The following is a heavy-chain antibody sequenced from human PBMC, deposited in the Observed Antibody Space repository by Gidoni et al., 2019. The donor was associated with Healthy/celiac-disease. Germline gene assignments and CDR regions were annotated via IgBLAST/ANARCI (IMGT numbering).Heavy chain of an antibody. CDR2: IKSKTDGGTT. D-gene: IGHD3-3*01. Sequence: EVQLVESGGGLVKPGGSLRLSCAASGFTFSNACMSCVRQAPGKGLGEVGRIKSKTDGGTTDYAAPVKGRFTSSRDDSKNTLYLQMNSLKTEDTAVYYCTTGRITIFGVVINHGSDLDYWGQGTLVTVSS. CDR3: TTGRITIFGVVINHGSDLDY. CDR1: GFTFSNAC. V-gene: IGHV3-15*01. J-gene: IGHJ4*02.